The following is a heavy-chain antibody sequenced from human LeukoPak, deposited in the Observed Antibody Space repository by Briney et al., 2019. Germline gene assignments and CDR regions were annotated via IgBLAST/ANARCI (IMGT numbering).Heavy chain of an antibody. D-gene: IGHD3-22*01. V-gene: IGHV3-30*02. CDR1: GFTFSSYG. CDR3: AKDPTSYYYDSSVDY. J-gene: IGHJ4*02. CDR2: IRYDGSNQ. Sequence: GGSLRLSCAAFGFTFSSYGMHWVRQAPGKGLEWVAFIRYDGSNQYYAGSVKGRFTISRDNSKNTLYLQMNSLRAEDTAVYYCAKDPTSYYYDSSVDYWGQGTLVTVSS.